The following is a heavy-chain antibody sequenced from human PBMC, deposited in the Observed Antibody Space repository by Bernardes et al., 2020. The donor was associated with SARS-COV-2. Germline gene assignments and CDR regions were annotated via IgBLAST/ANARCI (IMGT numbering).Heavy chain of an antibody. V-gene: IGHV3-64*01. CDR1: GFTFSHYA. CDR3: ARGFYDYVWGSYRYYFDY. CDR2: ISSNGHNT. J-gene: IGHJ4*02. D-gene: IGHD3-16*02. Sequence: GGSLRLSCEASGFTFSHYAIHWVRQAPGKGLEYVSSISSNGHNTNYANSVKGRFTISRDNSRNTLNLQMGSLRAEDKAVYYCARGFYDYVWGSYRYYFDYWGQGTLVTVSS.